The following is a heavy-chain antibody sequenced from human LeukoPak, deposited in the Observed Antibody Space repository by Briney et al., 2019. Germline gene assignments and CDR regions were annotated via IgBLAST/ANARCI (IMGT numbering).Heavy chain of an antibody. D-gene: IGHD3-22*01. V-gene: IGHV4-30-2*01. CDR1: GGSISSGGYS. CDR3: ARTALGDSSGYYIGGFDY. CDR2: IYHSGST. Sequence: SQTLSLTYAVSGGSISSGGYSWSWIRQPPGKGLEWIGYIYHSGSTYYNPSLKSRVTISVDRSKNQFSLKLSSVTAADTAVYYCARTALGDSSGYYIGGFDYWGQGTLVTVSS. J-gene: IGHJ4*02.